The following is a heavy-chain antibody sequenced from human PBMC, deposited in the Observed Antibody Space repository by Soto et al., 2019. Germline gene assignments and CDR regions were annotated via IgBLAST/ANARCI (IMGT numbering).Heavy chain of an antibody. CDR1: GFTFSSYW. Sequence: GSLRLSCAASGFTFSSYWMHWVRQAPGKGLVWVSRINSDGSSTSYADSVKGRFTISRDNAKNTLYLQMNSLRAEDTAVYYCARGRTPLYYYDSSGYFHYWGQGTLVTVSS. J-gene: IGHJ4*02. CDR3: ARGRTPLYYYDSSGYFHY. CDR2: INSDGSST. D-gene: IGHD3-22*01. V-gene: IGHV3-74*01.